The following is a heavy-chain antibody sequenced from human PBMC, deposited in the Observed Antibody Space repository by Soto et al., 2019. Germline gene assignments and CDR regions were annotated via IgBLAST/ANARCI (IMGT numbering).Heavy chain of an antibody. J-gene: IGHJ4*02. CDR3: ASGWGSGWYCLRY. D-gene: IGHD6-19*01. Sequence: GASVKVSCKASGYTFTGYYMHWVRQAPGQGLEWMGWINPNSGGTNYAQKFQGWVTMTRDTSTSTAYMELRRLRSDDTAVYYCASGWGSGWYCLRYWGQGTLVTVSS. CDR2: INPNSGGT. V-gene: IGHV1-2*04. CDR1: GYTFTGYY.